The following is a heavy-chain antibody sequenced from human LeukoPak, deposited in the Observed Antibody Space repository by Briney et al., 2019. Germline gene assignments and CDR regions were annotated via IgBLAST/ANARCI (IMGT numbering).Heavy chain of an antibody. Sequence: ASVKVSCKTSGYTFTDYYLHWVRRAPGQGFEWMGGINPNSGDTNFAQKFQGRVTMTRDTSISTAYMELSRLKSDDTAVYYCARVGGLGYCTSTTCYWFDYWGQGTLVTVSS. J-gene: IGHJ4*02. CDR2: INPNSGDT. CDR3: ARVGGLGYCTSTTCYWFDY. V-gene: IGHV1-2*02. D-gene: IGHD2-2*03. CDR1: GYTFTDYY.